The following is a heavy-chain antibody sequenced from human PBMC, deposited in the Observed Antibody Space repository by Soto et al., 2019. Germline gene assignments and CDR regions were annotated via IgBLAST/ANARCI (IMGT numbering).Heavy chain of an antibody. D-gene: IGHD6-25*01. CDR1: GGSITSYH. Sequence: PSETLSLTCTVSGGSITSYHWSWIRQSPGKGLEWIGNIYYSGSSKYNPSLESRVTISVDTSKNRFSLRLSSVTAADTAVYYCARDRSGGYNWFDPWGQGPPVTVSS. V-gene: IGHV4-59*12. CDR3: ARDRSGGYNWFDP. CDR2: IYYSGSS. J-gene: IGHJ5*02.